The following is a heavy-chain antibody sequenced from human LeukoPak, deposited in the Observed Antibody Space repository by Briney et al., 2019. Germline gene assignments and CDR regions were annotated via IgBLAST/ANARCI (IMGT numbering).Heavy chain of an antibody. D-gene: IGHD2-15*01. J-gene: IGHJ4*02. CDR1: GFTFSSYS. Sequence: PGGSLRLSCAASGFTFSSYSMNWVRQAPGQGLEWVSSISSSSSYIYYADSVKGRFTISRDNAKKSLYLQMNSLRAEDTAVYYCARGYCSGGSCRKLDYWGQGTLVTVSS. CDR2: ISSSSSYI. CDR3: ARGYCSGGSCRKLDY. V-gene: IGHV3-21*01.